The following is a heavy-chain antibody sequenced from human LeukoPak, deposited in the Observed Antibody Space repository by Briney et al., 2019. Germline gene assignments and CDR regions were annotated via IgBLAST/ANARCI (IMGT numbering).Heavy chain of an antibody. CDR2: IWHTSMSA. V-gene: IGHV3-33*06. J-gene: IGHJ1*01. Sequence: GGSLRLSCGTSGFNFTRHGMHWVHQAPGKGLEWVAVIWHTSMSAFYSDSVKGRFIISRDNSRNTLYLQMSNLRADDTAVYYCAKELGVPAAGWQIQQWGLGTLVTVSS. CDR3: AKELGVPAAGWQIQQ. CDR1: GFNFTRHG. D-gene: IGHD6-13*01.